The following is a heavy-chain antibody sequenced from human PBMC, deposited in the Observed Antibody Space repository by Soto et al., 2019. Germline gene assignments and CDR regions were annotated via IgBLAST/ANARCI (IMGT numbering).Heavy chain of an antibody. Sequence: NPSATLSLTCTVSGGSISSGGYYWSWIRQHPGKGLEWIGYIYYSGSTYYNPSLKSRVTISVDTSKNQFSLKLSSVTVADTAVYYCAGIVDTAVFDPWGQGTLVTVSS. CDR2: IYYSGST. D-gene: IGHD5-18*01. CDR1: GGSISSGGYY. J-gene: IGHJ5*02. V-gene: IGHV4-31*03. CDR3: AGIVDTAVFDP.